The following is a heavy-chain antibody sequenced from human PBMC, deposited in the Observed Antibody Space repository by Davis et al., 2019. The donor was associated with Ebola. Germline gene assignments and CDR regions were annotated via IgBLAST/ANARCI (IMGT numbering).Heavy chain of an antibody. D-gene: IGHD2-15*01. Sequence: GGSLRLSCAASGFTFSNAWMSWVRQAPGKGLEWVGRIKSKTDGGTTDYAAPVKGRFTISRDDSKNTLYLQMNSLKTEDTAVYYCTTSYCSGGSCYDYYFDYWGQGTLVTVSS. CDR3: TTSYCSGGSCYDYYFDY. V-gene: IGHV3-15*01. CDR1: GFTFSNAW. J-gene: IGHJ4*02. CDR2: IKSKTDGGTT.